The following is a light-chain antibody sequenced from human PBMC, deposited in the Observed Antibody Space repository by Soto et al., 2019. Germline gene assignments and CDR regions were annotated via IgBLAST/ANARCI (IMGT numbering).Light chain of an antibody. Sequence: DIQMTQSPSTLSASVGDRVTITCRASQSINRRLAWYQQKSGKAPKLLIYEASSLESGVPSRFSGSGSGTEFTLTITSLQPDDFATYYCQHYNSYSEAFGQGTKVELK. J-gene: IGKJ1*01. V-gene: IGKV1-5*01. CDR1: QSINRR. CDR3: QHYNSYSEA. CDR2: EAS.